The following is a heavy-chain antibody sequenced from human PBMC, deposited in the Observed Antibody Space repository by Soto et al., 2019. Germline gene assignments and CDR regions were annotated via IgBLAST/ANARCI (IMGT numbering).Heavy chain of an antibody. V-gene: IGHV3-23*01. CDR3: AEDLVGTVADYFDS. J-gene: IGHJ4*02. CDR1: GFTFSSSA. CDR2: IGVSGDST. Sequence: EVQLLESGGGLVQPGGSLRLSCAASGFTFSSSAMTWVRQAPGKGLEWVSGIGVSGDSTYYADSVRGRFTTSRNNSKNTLYLQMNSLRAEDTAVYYCAEDLVGTVADYFDSWGQGTLVTVSS. D-gene: IGHD6-19*01.